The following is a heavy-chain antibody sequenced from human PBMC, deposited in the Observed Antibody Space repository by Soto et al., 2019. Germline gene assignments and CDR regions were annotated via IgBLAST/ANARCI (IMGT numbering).Heavy chain of an antibody. CDR1: GFTFSTYG. J-gene: IGHJ4*02. V-gene: IGHV3-23*01. CDR3: AKAGDYHGSESYFPLDY. CDR2: ISGSGGRT. Sequence: EVQLLESGGVLVQPGGSLRLSCAASGFTFSTYGMTWVRQAPGKGLEWVSSISGSGGRTYYADSVKGRFTISRDNSKNTLYLQTNSLRAEDTAVYYCAKAGDYHGSESYFPLDYWGQGTLVPVSS. D-gene: IGHD3-10*01.